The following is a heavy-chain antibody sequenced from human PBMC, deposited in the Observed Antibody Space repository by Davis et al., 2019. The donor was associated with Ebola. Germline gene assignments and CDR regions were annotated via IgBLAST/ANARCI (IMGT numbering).Heavy chain of an antibody. J-gene: IGHJ5*02. CDR1: GGSISSSNW. CDR2: IYHSGST. D-gene: IGHD2-15*01. Sequence: SETLSLTCAVSGGSISSSNWWSWVRQPPGKGLEWIGEIYHSGSTNYNPSLKSRVTISVDKSKNQFSLKLSSVTAADTAVYYCARSTKGYCSGGSCFNRNWFDPWGQGTLVTVSS. V-gene: IGHV4-4*02. CDR3: ARSTKGYCSGGSCFNRNWFDP.